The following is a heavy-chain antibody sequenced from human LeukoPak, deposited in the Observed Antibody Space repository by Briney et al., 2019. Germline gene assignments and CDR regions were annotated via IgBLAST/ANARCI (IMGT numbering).Heavy chain of an antibody. D-gene: IGHD2-2*01. Sequence: PGGSLRLSCVASGFTVSDNYMTWVRQAPGKGLEWVSVIYSGGTTYYADSVKGRVTISRDSPKNTLYLQMNSLRAEDTAVYYCARAIGDIVVVPAAIDYWGQGTLVTVSS. CDR3: ARAIGDIVVVPAAIDY. CDR1: GFTVSDNY. V-gene: IGHV3-66*01. CDR2: IYSGGTT. J-gene: IGHJ4*02.